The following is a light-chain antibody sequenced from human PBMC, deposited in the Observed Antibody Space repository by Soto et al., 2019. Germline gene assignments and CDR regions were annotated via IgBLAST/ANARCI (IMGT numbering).Light chain of an antibody. CDR2: AAS. CDR3: QQYYSYPYT. J-gene: IGKJ2*01. Sequence: AIRMTQSPSSLSASTGDRVTITCRASQGISSYLAWYQQKPGKAPKLLIYAASTLQSGVPSRFSGSGSGKDFTLTISCLQSEDFATYYCQQYYSYPYTFGQGTKLELK. V-gene: IGKV1-8*01. CDR1: QGISSY.